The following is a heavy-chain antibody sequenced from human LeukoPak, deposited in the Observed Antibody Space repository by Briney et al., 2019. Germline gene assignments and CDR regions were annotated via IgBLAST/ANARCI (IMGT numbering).Heavy chain of an antibody. CDR2: ISGSGGST. CDR3: AKGPDRNYYFDY. CDR1: GFTFSSYA. Sequence: EGSLRLSCAASGFTFSSYAMSWVRQAPGKGLEWVSAISGSGGSTYYADSVKGRFTISRDNSKNTLYLQMNSLRAEDTAVYCCAKGPDRNYYFDYWGQGTLVTVSP. V-gene: IGHV3-23*01. J-gene: IGHJ4*02. D-gene: IGHD3-22*01.